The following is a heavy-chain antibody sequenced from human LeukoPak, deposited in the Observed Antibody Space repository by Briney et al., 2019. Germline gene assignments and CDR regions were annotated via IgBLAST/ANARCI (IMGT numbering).Heavy chain of an antibody. D-gene: IGHD5-12*01. J-gene: IGHJ4*02. CDR2: ISGSGGST. CDR3: GGGYSGFDYDY. Sequence: GGSLRLSCAASGFTFSSYAMSWVRQAPGKGLEWVSAISGSGGSTYYADSVKGRFTISRDNSKNTLFLQMNSLRAGDTATYYCGGGYSGFDYDYWGQGTLVTVPS. CDR1: GFTFSSYA. V-gene: IGHV3-23*01.